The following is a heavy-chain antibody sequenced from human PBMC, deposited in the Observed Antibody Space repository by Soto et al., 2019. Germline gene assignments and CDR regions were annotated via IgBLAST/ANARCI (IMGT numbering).Heavy chain of an antibody. V-gene: IGHV1-18*01. J-gene: IGHJ6*02. CDR2: ISAYNGNT. CDR3: ARRGGTITMYYYYGMDV. CDR1: GYTFTSYG. Sequence: QVQLVQSGAEVKKPGASVKVSCKASGYTFTSYGISWVRQAPGQGLEWMGWISAYNGNTNYAQKLQGSVTMTTDTSTSTAYMELRSLRTDDTAVYYCARRGGTITMYYYYGMDVWGQGTTVTVSS. D-gene: IGHD5-12*01.